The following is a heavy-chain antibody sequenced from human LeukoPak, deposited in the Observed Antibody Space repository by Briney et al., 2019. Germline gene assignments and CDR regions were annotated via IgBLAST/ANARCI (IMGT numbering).Heavy chain of an antibody. CDR1: GFTFSSYS. D-gene: IGHD5-18*01. CDR2: ISSSSSYI. J-gene: IGHJ6*02. CDR3: ARDGYSYGSGMDV. V-gene: IGHV3-21*01. Sequence: EGSLRLSCAASGFTFSSYSMNWVRQAPGKGLEWVSSISSSSSYIYYADSVKGRFTISRDNAKNSLYLQMNSLRAEDTAVYYCARDGYSYGSGMDVWGQGTTVTVSS.